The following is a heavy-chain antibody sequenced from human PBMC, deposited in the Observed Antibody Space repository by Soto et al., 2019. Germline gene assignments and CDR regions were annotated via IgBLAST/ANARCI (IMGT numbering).Heavy chain of an antibody. CDR1: GFTFSSYE. V-gene: IGHV3-48*03. Sequence: PGGSLRLSCAASGFTFSSYEMNWVRQAPGKXLEWVSYISSSGSTIYYADSVKGRFTISRDNAKNSLYLQMNSLRAEDTAVYYCARGAGSYFRRVVGAFDIWGQGTMVTVSS. J-gene: IGHJ3*02. CDR3: ARGAGSYFRRVVGAFDI. CDR2: ISSSGSTI. D-gene: IGHD3-10*01.